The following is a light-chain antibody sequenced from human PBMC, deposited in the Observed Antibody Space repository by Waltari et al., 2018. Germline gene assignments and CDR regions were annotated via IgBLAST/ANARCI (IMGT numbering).Light chain of an antibody. J-gene: IGLJ1*01. Sequence: QSALTQPASMSGSPGQSITLSCPGTRSDVGGYDLVPWYQKYSGKAPKLILYEDKKRPSGVSPRFSGSKSGNTASLTISGLQTEDEADYYCCSYAGGNTWVFGTGTQVTVL. V-gene: IGLV2-23*01. CDR1: RSDVGGYDL. CDR2: EDK. CDR3: CSYAGGNTWV.